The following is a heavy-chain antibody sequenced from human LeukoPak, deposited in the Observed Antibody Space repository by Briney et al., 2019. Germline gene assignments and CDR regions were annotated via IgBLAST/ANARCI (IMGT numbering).Heavy chain of an antibody. D-gene: IGHD6-13*01. J-gene: IGHJ6*02. Sequence: SVKLSCKASGGTFSSYAISWVRQAPGPGLEWLGGIIPIFGTANYAQKFQGRVTITADETTSTAYMELSSPRSEDTAVYYCAGGIAAAGTVGFYYYGMDVWGQGTTVTVSS. CDR3: AGGIAAAGTVGFYYYGMDV. CDR2: IIPIFGTA. V-gene: IGHV1-69*13. CDR1: GGTFSSYA.